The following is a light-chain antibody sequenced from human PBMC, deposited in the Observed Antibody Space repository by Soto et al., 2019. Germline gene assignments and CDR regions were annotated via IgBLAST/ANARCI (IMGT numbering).Light chain of an antibody. J-gene: IGKJ1*01. CDR2: GAS. CDR1: QSVSSSY. V-gene: IGKV3-20*01. CDR3: QQYGSSGT. Sequence: EIVMTQSPATLSVSPGEIATLYFSASQSVSSSYLAWYQQKPGQAPRLLIYGASNRATGIPDRFSGSGSGTDFTLTISRLEPEDFAVYYCQQYGSSGTFGQGTKVDIK.